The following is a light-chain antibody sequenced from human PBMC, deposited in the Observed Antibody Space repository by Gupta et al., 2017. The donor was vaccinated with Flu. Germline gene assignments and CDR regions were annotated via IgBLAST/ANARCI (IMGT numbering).Light chain of an antibody. J-gene: IGKJ1*01. CDR1: QSISTN. CDR3: QQYNNWPPT. V-gene: IGKV3D-15*01. Sequence: EIVMTQSPATLSVSTGERATLSCRASQSISTNLAWYQQKPGQAPTLLIQGASTRATGIPARFSGSGSGTELTLTISSLEPEDFAVYYCQQYNNWPPTFGQGTKVEIK. CDR2: GAS.